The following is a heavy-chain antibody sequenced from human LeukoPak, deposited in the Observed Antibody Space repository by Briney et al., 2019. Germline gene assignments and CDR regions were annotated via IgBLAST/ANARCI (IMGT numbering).Heavy chain of an antibody. CDR2: IKSKTDDGTT. V-gene: IGHV3-15*01. CDR1: GFTFSDAW. CDR3: TTSFDIAVAGTDF. J-gene: IGHJ4*02. D-gene: IGHD6-19*01. Sequence: PGGSLRLSCAASGFTFSDAWMSWVRQAPGKGLEWVGRIKSKTDDGTTDYAAPVKGRFTISRHDSKNTLYLQMNSLKTEDTAVYYCTTSFDIAVAGTDFWGQGTLVTVSS.